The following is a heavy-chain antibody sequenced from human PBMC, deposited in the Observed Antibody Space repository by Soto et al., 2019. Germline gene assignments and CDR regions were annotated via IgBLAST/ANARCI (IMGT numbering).Heavy chain of an antibody. CDR3: ARCFSLPGYDYYDLIDV. Sequence: GASVKVSCKASGYTFTSYDINWVRQAAGQGLEWMGWMNPNSGNTGYAQKFQGRATMTRNTSINTAYMELSSLISADTAVYYCARCFSLPGYDYYDLIDVCGQGTTVTVSS. CDR2: MNPNSGNT. V-gene: IGHV1-8*01. J-gene: IGHJ6*02. CDR1: GYTFTSYD.